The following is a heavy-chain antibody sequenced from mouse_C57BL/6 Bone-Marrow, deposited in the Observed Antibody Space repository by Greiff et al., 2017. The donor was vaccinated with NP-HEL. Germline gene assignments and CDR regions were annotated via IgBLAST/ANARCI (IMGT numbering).Heavy chain of an antibody. Sequence: VQLQQSGAELVRPGASVTLSCKASGYTFTDYEMHWVKQTPVHGLEWIGAIDPETGGTAYNQKFKGKAILTAAKSSSTAYMELRSLTAEDSAVYYCTRPTKGYWGKGTTLTVSS. J-gene: IGHJ2*01. CDR2: IDPETGGT. CDR3: TRPTKGY. V-gene: IGHV1-15*01. CDR1: GYTFTDYE.